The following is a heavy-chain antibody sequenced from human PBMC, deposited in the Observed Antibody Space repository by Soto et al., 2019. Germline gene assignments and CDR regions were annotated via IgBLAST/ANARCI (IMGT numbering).Heavy chain of an antibody. CDR1: GVSIGSHDW. CDR2: SHQSGYT. CDR3: ATRDTGRVY. V-gene: IGHV4-4*02. J-gene: IGHJ4*02. D-gene: IGHD2-2*02. Sequence: QVQLQESGPGLVKPSGTLSLTCAVSGVSIGSHDWWPWVRQPPGKGLEWIGESHQSGYTHYNSSLESRVTVSLDKSKNHFSLQLNSGTVADTAVYYCATRDTGRVYWGQGTLVTVSS.